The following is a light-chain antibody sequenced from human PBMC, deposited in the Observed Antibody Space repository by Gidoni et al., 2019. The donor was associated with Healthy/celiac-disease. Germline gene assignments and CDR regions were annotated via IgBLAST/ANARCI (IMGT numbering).Light chain of an antibody. V-gene: IGLV2-11*01. CDR1: SSDVGGYNY. Sequence: QSALTQPRSVSGSPGQSVTISCTGTSSDVGGYNYVSWYQQHPGKAPKLMIYDVSKRPSGVPDRFSGSKSGNTGSLTISGLQAEDEADYYCCSYAGSCVVFGGGTKLTVL. CDR3: CSYAGSCVV. CDR2: DVS. J-gene: IGLJ2*01.